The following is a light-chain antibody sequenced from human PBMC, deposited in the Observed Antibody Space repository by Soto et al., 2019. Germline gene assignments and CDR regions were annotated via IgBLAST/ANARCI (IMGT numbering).Light chain of an antibody. CDR1: QSVSNY. CDR2: DAS. J-gene: IGKJ2*01. V-gene: IGKV3-11*01. CDR3: QQRANWPPYT. Sequence: EIVLTQSPATLSLSPGERATLSCRASQSVSNYLVWYQQKPGQAPRLLIYDASNRATGIPARFSGSGSGTDFTLTISSLEPEDFAVYYCQQRANWPPYTFGQGTKVEIK.